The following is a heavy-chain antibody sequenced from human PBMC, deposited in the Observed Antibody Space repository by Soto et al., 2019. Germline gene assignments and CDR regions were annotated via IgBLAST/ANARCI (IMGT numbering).Heavy chain of an antibody. Sequence: SETLSLTCSVSGGSITSGGYYWNWIRLHPGKGLEWIGSIYYSGSTKYNPSLKSRVTISVDTSKNQFSLELSSVTAADTAVYYCARSVFPWGQGTLVTVAS. CDR3: ARSVFP. CDR2: IYYSGST. J-gene: IGHJ5*02. CDR1: GGSITSGGYY. V-gene: IGHV4-31*03.